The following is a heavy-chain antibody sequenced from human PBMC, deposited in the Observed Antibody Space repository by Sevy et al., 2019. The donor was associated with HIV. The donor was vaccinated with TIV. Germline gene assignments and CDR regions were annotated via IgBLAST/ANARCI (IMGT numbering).Heavy chain of an antibody. CDR2: FDPEDGRT. CDR3: ATTKDYYDSSGYPFDY. Sequence: ASVKVSCKVSGYTLSQLSMHWVRQAPGKWLEWVGTFDPEDGRTIYAQKFQGRVTMTEDTSTDTAYMELYSLNSEDTAVYYCATTKDYYDSSGYPFDYWGQGTQVTVSS. V-gene: IGHV1-24*01. CDR1: GYTLSQLS. J-gene: IGHJ4*02. D-gene: IGHD3-22*01.